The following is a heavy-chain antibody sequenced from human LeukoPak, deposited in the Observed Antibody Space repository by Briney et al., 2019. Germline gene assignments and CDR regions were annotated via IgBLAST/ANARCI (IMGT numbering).Heavy chain of an antibody. Sequence: PSETLSLTCTVSGGSISGSSYYWGWIRQPPGKGLEWIGSIYYGGSTYYNPSLKSRVTISVDTSKNQFSLKLSSVTAADTAVYYCASPSLPPMVRGVIITDAFDIWGQGTMVTVSS. J-gene: IGHJ3*02. D-gene: IGHD3-10*01. CDR1: GGSISGSSYY. CDR2: IYYGGST. V-gene: IGHV4-39*01. CDR3: ASPSLPPMVRGVIITDAFDI.